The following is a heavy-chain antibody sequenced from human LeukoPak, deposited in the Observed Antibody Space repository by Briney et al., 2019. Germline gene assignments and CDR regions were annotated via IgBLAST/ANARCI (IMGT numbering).Heavy chain of an antibody. CDR3: VADSRHYYFDY. CDR1: GGTFSSYA. Sequence: ASVKVSCKASGGTFSSYAISWVRQAPGQGLEWMGRIIPILGIANYAQKFQGRVTMTRDTSTSTVYMELSSLRSEDTAVYYCVADSRHYYFDYWGQGTLVTVSS. D-gene: IGHD2-15*01. V-gene: IGHV1-69*04. CDR2: IIPILGIA. J-gene: IGHJ4*02.